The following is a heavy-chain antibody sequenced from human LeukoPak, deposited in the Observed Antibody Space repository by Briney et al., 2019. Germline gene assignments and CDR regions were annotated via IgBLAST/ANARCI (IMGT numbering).Heavy chain of an antibody. Sequence: GGSLRLSCAASGFTFSTYAMSWVRQAPGKGLEWVTTISGGGDKRYAVHVKGRFTVSRDDSKNTLYLQMNSLRAEDTALYYCAKDVNSSGYYLGFDYWGQGTLVTVSS. J-gene: IGHJ4*02. CDR3: AKDVNSSGYYLGFDY. D-gene: IGHD3-22*01. CDR1: GFTFSTYA. V-gene: IGHV3-23*01. CDR2: ISGGGDK.